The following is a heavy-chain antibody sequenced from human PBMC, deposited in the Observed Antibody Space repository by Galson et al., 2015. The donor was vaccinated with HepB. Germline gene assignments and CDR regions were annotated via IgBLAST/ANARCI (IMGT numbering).Heavy chain of an antibody. CDR1: GFTFDDYG. J-gene: IGHJ5*02. V-gene: IGHV3-9*01. Sequence: SLRLSCAASGFTFDDYGMHWVRQAPGKGLEWVSGISWNSGGIAYADSVKGRFTISRDNAKNSLYLQMNSLRTEDTALYYCARDIDSSAYRPIPTSDPWGQGPLVTVSS. CDR2: ISWNSGGI. D-gene: IGHD3-22*01. CDR3: ARDIDSSAYRPIPTSDP.